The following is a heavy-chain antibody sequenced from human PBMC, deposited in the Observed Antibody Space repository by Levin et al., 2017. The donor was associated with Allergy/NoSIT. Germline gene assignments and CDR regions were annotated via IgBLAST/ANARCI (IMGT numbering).Heavy chain of an antibody. CDR1: GFAFSSYG. V-gene: IGHV3-30*18. CDR3: AKDLQLLLEYDYGMDV. CDR2: ISYEGSNK. D-gene: IGHD1-1*01. J-gene: IGHJ6*02. Sequence: AGGSLRLSCTASGFAFSSYGMHWVRQAPGKGLAWVAVISYEGSNKYYADSVKGRFTISRDNSKNTLYLQMNSLRAEDAAVYDCAKDLQLLLEYDYGMDVWGQGTTVTVSS.